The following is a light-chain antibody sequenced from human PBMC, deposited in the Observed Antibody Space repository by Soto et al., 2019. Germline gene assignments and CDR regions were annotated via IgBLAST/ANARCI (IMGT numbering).Light chain of an antibody. CDR3: QRAYSFPIT. V-gene: IGKV1-12*01. Sequence: DIQMTQSPSSVSASIGDRVTVTCRASQGISNCLAWYQQKPGKAPKFLISAASSLQSGVPSRFRGSVSRTDFTLTISSLKPEDFETYSCQRAYSFPITFGQGTRLEIK. CDR2: AAS. CDR1: QGISNC. J-gene: IGKJ5*01.